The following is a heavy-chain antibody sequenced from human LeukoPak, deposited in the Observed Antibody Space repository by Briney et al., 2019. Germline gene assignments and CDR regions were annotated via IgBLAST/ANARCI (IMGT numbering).Heavy chain of an antibody. V-gene: IGHV3-21*06. Sequence: PGGSLRLSCAASGFPFTLYNMNWVRHAPGKGLEWVSSITSGSSYTYYSDSVKGRFTTSRDNAGNSLYLQMNSLAAEDTAVYYCARDRGIAVSGAYLWYFDLWGRGTLVTVSS. D-gene: IGHD6-19*01. CDR3: ARDRGIAVSGAYLWYFDL. CDR2: ITSGSSYT. CDR1: GFPFTLYN. J-gene: IGHJ2*01.